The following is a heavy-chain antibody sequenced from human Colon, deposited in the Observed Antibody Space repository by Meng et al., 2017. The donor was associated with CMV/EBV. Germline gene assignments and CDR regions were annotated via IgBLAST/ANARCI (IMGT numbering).Heavy chain of an antibody. CDR2: ISWNSGSI. V-gene: IGHV3-9*01. CDR1: GFTFDDYA. Sequence: SLKISCAASGFTFDDYAMHWVRQAPGKGLEWVSGISWNSGSIGYADSVKGRFTISRDNAKNSLYLQMNSLRAEGTALYYCARRYCSGGSCYSYDYWGQGTLVTVSS. J-gene: IGHJ4*02. D-gene: IGHD2-15*01. CDR3: ARRYCSGGSCYSYDY.